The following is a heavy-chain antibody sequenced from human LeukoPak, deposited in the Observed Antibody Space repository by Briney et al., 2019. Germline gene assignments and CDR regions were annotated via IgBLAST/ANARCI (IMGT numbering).Heavy chain of an antibody. CDR1: GGSISSGSYY. Sequence: SETLSLTCTVSGGSISSGSYYWSWIRQPAGKGLEWIGRIYTSGSTYYNPSLKSRVTISVDTSKNQFSLKLSSVTAADTAVYYCASDSRYSSGWYYFDYWGQGTLVTVSS. D-gene: IGHD6-19*01. CDR3: ASDSRYSSGWYYFDY. CDR2: IYTSGST. V-gene: IGHV4-61*02. J-gene: IGHJ4*02.